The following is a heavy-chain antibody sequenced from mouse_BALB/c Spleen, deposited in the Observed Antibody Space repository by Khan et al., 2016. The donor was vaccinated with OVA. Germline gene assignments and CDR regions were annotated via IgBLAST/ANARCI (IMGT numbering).Heavy chain of an antibody. CDR2: INPGSSTI. J-gene: IGHJ3*01. V-gene: IGHV4-2*02. CDR1: GFAFSRYW. Sequence: EVQLVESGGGLVQPGGSLILSCAASGFAFSRYWMSWARQAPGKGQEWIGEINPGSSTINYTPSLKDKFIISRDNAKNTLYLQMRKVRSEDTALYYCARLERYGKHANWGQGTLVTVSA. D-gene: IGHD2-14*01. CDR3: ARLERYGKHAN.